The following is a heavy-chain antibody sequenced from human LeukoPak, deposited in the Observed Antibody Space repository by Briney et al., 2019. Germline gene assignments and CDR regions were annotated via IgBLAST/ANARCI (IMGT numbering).Heavy chain of an antibody. D-gene: IGHD3-3*01. V-gene: IGHV3-7*03. CDR3: ARALSG. J-gene: IGHJ4*02. CDR2: IKEDGSEK. CDR1: GFTFSNYW. Sequence: PGGSLRLSCAASGFTFSNYWMHWVRQAPGKGLEWVANIKEDGSEKYYVDSVKGRFSISRDNAKNSLHLQMNSLRAEDAAVYYCARALSGWGQGTLVTVSS.